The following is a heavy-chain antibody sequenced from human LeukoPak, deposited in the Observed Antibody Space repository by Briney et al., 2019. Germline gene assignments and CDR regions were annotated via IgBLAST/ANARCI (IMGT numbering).Heavy chain of an antibody. CDR1: GFTFSSYD. J-gene: IGHJ4*02. V-gene: IGHV3-21*01. CDR3: ARVYSANGYGSGYYDY. D-gene: IGHD3-10*01. CDR2: ITSTSNHI. Sequence: GGSLRLSCVSWGFTFSSYDMNWVRQAPGKGLEWVSAITSTSNHINYADSVKGRFTISRDSANNSLYLQMNSLRAEDTAVYYCARVYSANGYGSGYYDYWGQGTLVTVSS.